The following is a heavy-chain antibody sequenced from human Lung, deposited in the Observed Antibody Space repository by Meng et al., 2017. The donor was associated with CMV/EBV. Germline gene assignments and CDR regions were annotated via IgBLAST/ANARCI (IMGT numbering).Heavy chain of an antibody. J-gene: IGHJ4*02. CDR2: INWNGDST. V-gene: IGHV3-20*01. D-gene: IGHD6-13*01. CDR1: GFTFDDYG. CDR3: ARGGSSSWRPRLFDY. Sequence: GESXKISCAASGFTFDDYGVSWVRQVPGKGLLWVSGINWNGDSTGYADSVKGRFSISRDNAKNSLYLQINSLRAEDTALYHCARGGSSSWRPRLFDYWGQGTXVTVSS.